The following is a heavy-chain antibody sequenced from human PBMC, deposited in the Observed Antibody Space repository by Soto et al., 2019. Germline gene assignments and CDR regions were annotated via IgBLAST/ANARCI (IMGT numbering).Heavy chain of an antibody. CDR1: GFTFSSYS. V-gene: IGHV3-48*01. J-gene: IGHJ5*02. CDR3: ARAVRCSSTSCYAAYGSFDP. CDR2: ISSSSSTI. D-gene: IGHD2-2*01. Sequence: GGSLRLSCAASGFTFSSYSMNWVRQAPWKGLEWVSYISSSSSTIYYADSVKGRFTISRDNAKNSLYLQMNSLRAEDTAVYYCARAVRCSSTSCYAAYGSFDPWGQGPLVTVSS.